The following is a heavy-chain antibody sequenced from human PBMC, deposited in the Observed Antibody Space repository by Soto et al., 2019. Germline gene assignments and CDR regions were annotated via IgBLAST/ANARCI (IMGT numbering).Heavy chain of an antibody. V-gene: IGHV3-23*01. CDR3: AKVPWEIVLMVYEH. Sequence: GGSLRLSCAASGFTFSSYAMSWLRQAPGKGLEWVSAISGSGGSTYYADSVKGRFTISRDNSKNTLYLQMNSLRAEDTAVYYCAKVPWEIVLMVYEHWGQGTLVTVSS. CDR2: ISGSGGST. D-gene: IGHD2-8*01. J-gene: IGHJ4*02. CDR1: GFTFSSYA.